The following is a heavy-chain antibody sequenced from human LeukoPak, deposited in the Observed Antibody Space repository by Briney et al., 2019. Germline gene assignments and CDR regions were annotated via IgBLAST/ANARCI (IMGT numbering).Heavy chain of an antibody. Sequence: GVSLRLSCAASGFTFSSYARSWVRQAPGKGLEWVSAISGSGGSTYYADSVKGRFTISRDNSKNTLYLQMNSLRAEDTAVYYCAKDEDIVVVPAAEYFQHWGQGTLVTVSS. V-gene: IGHV3-23*01. D-gene: IGHD2-2*01. J-gene: IGHJ1*01. CDR3: AKDEDIVVVPAAEYFQH. CDR1: GFTFSSYA. CDR2: ISGSGGST.